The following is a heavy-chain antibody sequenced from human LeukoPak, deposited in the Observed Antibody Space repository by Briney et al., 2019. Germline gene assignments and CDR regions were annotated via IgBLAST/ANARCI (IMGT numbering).Heavy chain of an antibody. CDR1: GYAFNVHG. Sequence: ASVKVSCKASGYAFNVHGITWVRQAPGQGLEWMGWISAYKGNTNYAAKFQGRVTMTTDTSTSTGYMELTSLRADETAVYYCARTLGGNYVEMATGVDLWGRGTLVIVSS. V-gene: IGHV1-18*01. J-gene: IGHJ2*01. CDR2: ISAYKGNT. D-gene: IGHD5-24*01. CDR3: ARTLGGNYVEMATGVDL.